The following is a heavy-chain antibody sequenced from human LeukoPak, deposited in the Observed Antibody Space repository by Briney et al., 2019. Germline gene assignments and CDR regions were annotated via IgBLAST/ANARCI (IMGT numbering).Heavy chain of an antibody. CDR1: GGSISSYY. Sequence: SETLSLTCTVSGGSISSYYWSWIRQPPGKGLEWIGYIYYSGSTNYNPSLKSRVTISVDTSKNQFSLKLSSVTAADTAVYYCARRKGGWSDYWGQGTLVTVSS. J-gene: IGHJ4*02. CDR2: IYYSGST. V-gene: IGHV4-59*08. CDR3: ARRKGGWSDY. D-gene: IGHD6-19*01.